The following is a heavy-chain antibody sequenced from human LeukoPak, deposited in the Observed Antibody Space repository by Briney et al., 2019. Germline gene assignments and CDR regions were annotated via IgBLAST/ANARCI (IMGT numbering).Heavy chain of an antibody. Sequence: PSETLSLTCTVSGGSISSYYWSWLRQPPGKGLEWIGYIYYSGSTNYNPSLKSRATISVDTSKNQFSLTLSSVTAADTAVYYCARGDYYGSGSYYNLYYWGQGTLVTVSS. V-gene: IGHV4-59*01. CDR2: IYYSGST. CDR1: GGSISSYY. J-gene: IGHJ4*02. D-gene: IGHD3-10*01. CDR3: ARGDYYGSGSYYNLYY.